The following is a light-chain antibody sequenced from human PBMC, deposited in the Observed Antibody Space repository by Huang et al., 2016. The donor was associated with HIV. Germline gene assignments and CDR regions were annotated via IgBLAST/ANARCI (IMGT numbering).Light chain of an antibody. Sequence: DIVMTQSPDSLAVSLGERATINCSSSQSVLYNSNNKTYLAWYRQRPGQSPHLLIYWASTRESGIPGRFKGSGYGTHFTLTISTLQAEDVAVYYCQQYYSTPNTFGQGTKLEI. CDR2: WAS. CDR3: QQYYSTPNT. CDR1: QSVLYNSNNKTY. V-gene: IGKV4-1*01. J-gene: IGKJ2*01.